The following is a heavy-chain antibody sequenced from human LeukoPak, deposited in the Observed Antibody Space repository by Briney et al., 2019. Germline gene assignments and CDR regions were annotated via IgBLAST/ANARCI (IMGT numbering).Heavy chain of an antibody. Sequence: GASVKVSCKASGYTFTSYDINWVRQATGQGLEWMGWMNPNSGNTGYAQKFQGRVTMTRNTSISTAYMELSSLRSEDTAVYYCARGSAATLYYYYYYMDVWGKGTTVTVSS. CDR2: MNPNSGNT. CDR1: GYTFTSYD. J-gene: IGHJ6*03. D-gene: IGHD2-15*01. CDR3: ARGSAATLYYYYYYMDV. V-gene: IGHV1-8*01.